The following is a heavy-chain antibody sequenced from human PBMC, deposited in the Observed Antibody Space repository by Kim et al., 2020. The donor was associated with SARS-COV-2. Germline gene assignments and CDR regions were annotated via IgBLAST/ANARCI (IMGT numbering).Heavy chain of an antibody. V-gene: IGHV3-23*01. Sequence: GRFTISRDNSKNTLYLQMNSLRAEDTAVYYCAKDCSSTSCYTYYYYGMDVWGQGTTVTVSS. CDR3: AKDCSSTSCYTYYYYGMDV. J-gene: IGHJ6*02. D-gene: IGHD2-2*02.